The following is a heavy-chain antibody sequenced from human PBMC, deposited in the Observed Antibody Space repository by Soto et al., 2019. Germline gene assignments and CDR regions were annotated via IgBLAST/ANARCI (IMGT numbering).Heavy chain of an antibody. CDR1: GGSISSGGYS. J-gene: IGHJ6*02. D-gene: IGHD2-2*02. V-gene: IGHV4-61*08. Sequence: SETLSLTCAVSGGSISSGGYSWSWIRQPPGKGLEWIGYIYYSGSTNYNPSLKSRVTISVDTSKNQFSLKLSSVTAADTAVYYCASVTRTCISTSCYRYYYGMDVWGQGTTVTVSS. CDR3: ASVTRTCISTSCYRYYYGMDV. CDR2: IYYSGST.